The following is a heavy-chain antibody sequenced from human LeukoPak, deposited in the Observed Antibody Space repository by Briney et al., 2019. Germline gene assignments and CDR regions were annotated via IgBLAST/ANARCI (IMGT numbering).Heavy chain of an antibody. J-gene: IGHJ4*02. Sequence: SETLSLTCAVYGGSFSGYYWSWIRQPPGKGLEWIGEINHSGSTNYNPSLKSRVTISVDTSKNQFSLKLSSVTAADTAVYYCARAVYSGSYLLDYWGQGTLVTVSS. D-gene: IGHD1-26*01. V-gene: IGHV4-34*01. CDR1: GGSFSGYY. CDR2: INHSGST. CDR3: ARAVYSGSYLLDY.